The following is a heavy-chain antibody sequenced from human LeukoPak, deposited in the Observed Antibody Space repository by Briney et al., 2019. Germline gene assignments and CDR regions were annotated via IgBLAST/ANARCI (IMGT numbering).Heavy chain of an antibody. Sequence: PSETLSLTCTVSGGSISSYYWSWIRQPAGKGLEWIGRIYTSGSTNYNPSLKSRVTISVDKSKNQFSLKLSSVTAADTAVYYCAAATVTRGTFDYWGQGTLVTVSS. V-gene: IGHV4-4*07. CDR1: GGSISSYY. CDR2: IYTSGST. D-gene: IGHD4-17*01. J-gene: IGHJ4*02. CDR3: AAATVTRGTFDY.